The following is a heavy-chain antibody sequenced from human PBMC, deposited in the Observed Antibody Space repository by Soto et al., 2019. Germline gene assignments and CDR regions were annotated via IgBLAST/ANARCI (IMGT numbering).Heavy chain of an antibody. D-gene: IGHD2-8*02. V-gene: IGHV4-34*01. CDR1: GGSFSGYY. CDR3: ARDNITGLFDY. J-gene: IGHJ4*02. Sequence: QVQLQQWGAGLLKPSETLSLTCAVYGGSFSGYYWTWIRQPPGTGLEWIGEINHSGSTNYNPSLKSRVTISVDTSKNQFSLKLTSVTAEDTAVYYCARDNITGLFDYWGQGTLVTVSS. CDR2: INHSGST.